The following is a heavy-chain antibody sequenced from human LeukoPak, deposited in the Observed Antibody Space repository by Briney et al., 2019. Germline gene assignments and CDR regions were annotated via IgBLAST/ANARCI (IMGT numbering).Heavy chain of an antibody. J-gene: IGHJ6*02. Sequence: GGSLRLSCAASGFTLKSHEINWVRQAPGKGLEWVSYISSSGTITYYADSLKGRFTISRDNANNSVYLQMNSLRDEDTAVYYCARERIDYSDYGLYYGMDVWGQGTLVTVSS. CDR1: GFTLKSHE. D-gene: IGHD4-17*01. V-gene: IGHV3-48*03. CDR3: ARERIDYSDYGLYYGMDV. CDR2: ISSSGTIT.